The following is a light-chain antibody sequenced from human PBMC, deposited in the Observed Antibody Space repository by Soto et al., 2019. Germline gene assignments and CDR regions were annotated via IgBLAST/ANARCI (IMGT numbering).Light chain of an antibody. V-gene: IGKV1-5*03. J-gene: IGKJ1*01. Sequence: DIQMTQSPSTLSASVGDRVTITCRASQSISDLLAWYQQKPGKAPKLLIYTASNLESGVPFRFSGSGSGTEFALTSSSLQPDDFATYYCQQFHRYPWTFGQGTKVEIK. CDR1: QSISDL. CDR2: TAS. CDR3: QQFHRYPWT.